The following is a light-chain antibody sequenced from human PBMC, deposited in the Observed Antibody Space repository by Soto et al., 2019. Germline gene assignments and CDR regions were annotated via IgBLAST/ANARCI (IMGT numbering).Light chain of an antibody. V-gene: IGKV2-30*01. J-gene: IGKJ2*01. CDR2: KVS. Sequence: DVVMTQSPLSLPVTLGQSASISCRSSQSLVSSSGDTYLHWFQQRPGQSPRRLIYKVSNRDSGVPDTFSGSGSGTYFTLENSRVEAEDVRVYYCMQGTHCPPYTFGQGTKLEI. CDR1: QSLVSSSGDTY. CDR3: MQGTHCPPYT.